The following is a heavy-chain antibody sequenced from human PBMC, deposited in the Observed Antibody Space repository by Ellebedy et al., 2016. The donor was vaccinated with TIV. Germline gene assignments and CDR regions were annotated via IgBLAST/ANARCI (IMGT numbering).Heavy chain of an antibody. Sequence: AASVKVSCKASGYTLTSYGISWVRQAPGQGLEWMGWISAYNGNTNYAQKLQGRVTMTTDTSTSTAYMELRSLRSGDTAVYYCARGLFGELLSYYMDVWGKGTTVTVSS. CDR2: ISAYNGNT. CDR1: GYTLTSYG. V-gene: IGHV1-18*01. D-gene: IGHD3-10*02. J-gene: IGHJ6*03. CDR3: ARGLFGELLSYYMDV.